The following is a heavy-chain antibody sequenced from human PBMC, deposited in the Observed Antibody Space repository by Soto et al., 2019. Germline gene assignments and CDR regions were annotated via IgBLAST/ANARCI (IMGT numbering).Heavy chain of an antibody. V-gene: IGHV1-58*02. CDR3: AAGSRALDYMDV. CDR2: IVVGSGNT. J-gene: IGHJ6*03. Sequence: SVTVSCKASGFTFTSSAMHWVRQARGQRLEWIGWIVVGSGNTNYAQKFQERVTITRDMSTSTAYMELSSLRSEDTAVYYCAAGSRALDYMDVWGKGTTVTVSS. CDR1: GFTFTSSA.